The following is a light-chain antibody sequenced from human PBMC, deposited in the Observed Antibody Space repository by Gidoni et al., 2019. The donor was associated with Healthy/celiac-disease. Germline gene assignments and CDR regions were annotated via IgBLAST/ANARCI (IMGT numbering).Light chain of an antibody. Sequence: EIVLTQSPGTLSLSPGERATLSCRASQSFSSSYLAWYQQKPGQAPRLLIYGASSRGTGIPDRFSGSGSGTDFTLTISRLEPEDFAVYYCQQYGSSPPWTFGQGTKVEIK. J-gene: IGKJ1*01. CDR2: GAS. CDR3: QQYGSSPPWT. CDR1: QSFSSSY. V-gene: IGKV3-20*01.